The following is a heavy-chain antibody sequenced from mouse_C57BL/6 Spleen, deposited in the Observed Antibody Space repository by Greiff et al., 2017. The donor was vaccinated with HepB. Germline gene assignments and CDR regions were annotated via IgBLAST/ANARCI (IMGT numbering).Heavy chain of an antibody. CDR2: ISSGGSYT. Sequence: EVKLVESGGDLVKPGGSLKLSCAASGFSFSSYGMSWVRQTPDKRLEWVATISSGGSYTYYPDSVKGRSNISRDHAKNTLYLQSGSLKAEDTTMYYGATLGSPLDYWGQGTTLTVSS. V-gene: IGHV5-6*01. CDR3: ATLGSPLDY. J-gene: IGHJ2*01. D-gene: IGHD4-1*01. CDR1: GFSFSSYG.